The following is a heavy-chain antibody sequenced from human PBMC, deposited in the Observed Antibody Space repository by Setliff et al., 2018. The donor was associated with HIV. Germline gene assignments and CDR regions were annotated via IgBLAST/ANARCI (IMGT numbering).Heavy chain of an antibody. V-gene: IGHV1-18*01. CDR2: ISAYNGHT. Sequence: ASVKVSCKASGYTFTSYGISWVRQAPGKGIEWMGWISAYNGHTNYAQNLQGRVTMTIDTSTSTVYMELSSLRSEDTAVYYCARWYGFHSSSSVLGFWGQGTLVTVTS. CDR1: GYTFTSYG. D-gene: IGHD6-6*01. J-gene: IGHJ4*02. CDR3: ARWYGFHSSSSVLGF.